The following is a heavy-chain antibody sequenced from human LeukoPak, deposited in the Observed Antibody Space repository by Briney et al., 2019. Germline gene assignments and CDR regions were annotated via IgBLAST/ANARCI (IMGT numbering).Heavy chain of an antibody. CDR3: TKTTATDYYFDY. CDR2: IWYDGSNK. Sequence: HPGRSLRLSCAASGFTFSSYGMHWVRQAPGKGLEWVAVIWYDGSNKYYADSVKGRFTISRDNSKNTLYLQMNSLKTEDTAVYYCTKTTATDYYFDYWGQGTLVTVSS. J-gene: IGHJ4*02. D-gene: IGHD4-17*01. V-gene: IGHV3-33*06. CDR1: GFTFSSYG.